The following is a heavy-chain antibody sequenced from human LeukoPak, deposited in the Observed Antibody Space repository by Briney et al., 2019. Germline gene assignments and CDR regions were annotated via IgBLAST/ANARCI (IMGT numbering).Heavy chain of an antibody. CDR3: AKPRTTGLGWAQFDY. D-gene: IGHD2-8*02. Sequence: GGSLRLSCAASGFTFSSFAMTWVRQAPGKGLEWLSGFDGNGPNTYYADSVKGRWTISRYNSRNTLYLEMNSLRPEDTAIYYCAKPRTTGLGWAQFDYWGQGSLVTVSS. V-gene: IGHV3-23*01. J-gene: IGHJ4*02. CDR1: GFTFSSFA. CDR2: FDGNGPNT.